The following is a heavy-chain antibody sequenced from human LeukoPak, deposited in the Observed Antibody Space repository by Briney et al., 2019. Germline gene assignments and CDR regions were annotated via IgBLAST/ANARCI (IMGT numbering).Heavy chain of an antibody. D-gene: IGHD3-22*01. CDR2: ISYDGSNK. V-gene: IGHV3-30*18. CDR1: GFTFSSYG. CDR3: AKSMEYYYDSSAWDAFDI. Sequence: QPGRSLRLSYAASGFTFSSYGMHWVRQAPGKGLEWVAVISYDGSNKYYADSVKGRFTISRDNSKNTLYLQMNSLRAEDTAVYYCAKSMEYYYDSSAWDAFDIWGQGTMVTVSS. J-gene: IGHJ3*02.